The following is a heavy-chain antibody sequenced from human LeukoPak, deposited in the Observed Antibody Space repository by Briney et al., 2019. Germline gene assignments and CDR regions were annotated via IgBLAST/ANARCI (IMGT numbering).Heavy chain of an antibody. CDR2: INWNGGIT. D-gene: IGHD3-22*01. CDR1: GFTFDDYG. Sequence: PGGSLRLSCAATGFTFDDYGMSWVRQAPGKGLEWVSGINWNGGITGYADSVKGRFTISRDNAKNSLYLQMNSLRAEDTALYYCARAKYYYDSSGYCDWGQGTLVTVSS. J-gene: IGHJ4*02. CDR3: ARAKYYYDSSGYCD. V-gene: IGHV3-20*04.